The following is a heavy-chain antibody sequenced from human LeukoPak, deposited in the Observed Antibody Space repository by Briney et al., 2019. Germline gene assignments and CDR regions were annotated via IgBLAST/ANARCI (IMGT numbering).Heavy chain of an antibody. CDR2: ISGIGYAT. CDR3: ARESWSDSVAFDI. J-gene: IGHJ3*02. V-gene: IGHV3-23*01. CDR1: GFTFSSYA. D-gene: IGHD3-3*01. Sequence: GTSLRLSCAASGFTFSSYAMSWVRQAPGEGLEWVSGISGIGYATDYEDSVKARLTISRDSSKSTLYLQMNSLRAEDTAMYYCARESWSDSVAFDIWGLGTMVIVSS.